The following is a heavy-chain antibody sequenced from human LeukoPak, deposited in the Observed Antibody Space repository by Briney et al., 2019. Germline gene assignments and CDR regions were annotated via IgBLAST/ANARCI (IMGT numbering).Heavy chain of an antibody. Sequence: GGSLKLSCAASGFTFSDYYMSWIRQAPGKGLEWVSYISSSSSYTNYADSVKGRFTISRDNAKNSLYLQMNSLRAEDTAVYYCARAPGTEAAGAFDIWGQGTMVTVSS. CDR3: ARAPGTEAAGAFDI. V-gene: IGHV3-11*05. J-gene: IGHJ3*02. D-gene: IGHD6-13*01. CDR2: ISSSSSYT. CDR1: GFTFSDYY.